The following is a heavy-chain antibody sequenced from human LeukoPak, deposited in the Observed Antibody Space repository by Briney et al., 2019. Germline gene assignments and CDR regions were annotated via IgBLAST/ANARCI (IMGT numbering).Heavy chain of an antibody. V-gene: IGHV3-23*01. J-gene: IGHJ5*02. CDR3: AKRVVGCSSSSCYIALDA. CDR2: ISAAGII. CDR1: GFTFSGYA. D-gene: IGHD2-2*02. Sequence: PGGSLRLSCAASGFTFSGYAMSWVRQAPGKGLEWVSGISAAGIINYMDSVKGRFTISRDNSKNTLYLQMTSPRAEDTAMYYCAKRVVGCSSSSCYIALDAWGQGNLVTVSS.